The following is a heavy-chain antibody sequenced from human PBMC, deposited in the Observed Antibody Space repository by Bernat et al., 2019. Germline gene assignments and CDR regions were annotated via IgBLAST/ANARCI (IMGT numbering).Heavy chain of an antibody. V-gene: IGHV1-18*01. CDR2: ISAYNGNT. CDR3: ARSRITMRVVSRAAFDI. Sequence: QVQLVQSGAEVKKPGASVKVSCKASGYTFTSYGISWVRQAPGQGLEWMGWISAYNGNTNYAQKLQGRVTMTTDTSTSTAYMELRSLRSDDAAVYYCARSRITMRVVSRAAFDIWGQGTMVTVSS. D-gene: IGHD3-22*01. CDR1: GYTFTSYG. J-gene: IGHJ3*02.